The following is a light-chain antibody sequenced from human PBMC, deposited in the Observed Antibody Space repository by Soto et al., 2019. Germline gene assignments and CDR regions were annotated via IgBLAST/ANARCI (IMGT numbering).Light chain of an antibody. CDR3: QQYKNWPPEIT. Sequence: EIVMTQSPATLSVSPGERATLSCRASQSVSSNLAWYQQKPGQAPRLLIYGASTRATGIPARFSGSGSETEFTLTISSLQSEDFAVYYCQQYKNWPPEITFGQGTRLEIK. CDR2: GAS. CDR1: QSVSSN. J-gene: IGKJ5*01. V-gene: IGKV3-15*01.